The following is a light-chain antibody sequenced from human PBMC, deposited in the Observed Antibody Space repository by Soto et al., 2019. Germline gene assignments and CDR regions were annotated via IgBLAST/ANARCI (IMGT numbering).Light chain of an antibody. CDR3: QQLRSYPST. CDR2: AAS. CDR1: QDISSY. J-gene: IGKJ4*01. Sequence: IQVTQSPSSLSASVGDRVTITCRASQDISSYLAWYQQKPGKAPTLLIYAASTLQSGVPSRFSGSGFGTNFTLTLSSLQGEDFASYYCQQLRSYPSTFGGGTKVEIK. V-gene: IGKV1-9*01.